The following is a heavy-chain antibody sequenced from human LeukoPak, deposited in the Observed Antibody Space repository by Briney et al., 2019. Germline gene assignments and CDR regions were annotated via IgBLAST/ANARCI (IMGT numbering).Heavy chain of an antibody. J-gene: IGHJ4*02. CDR1: GFTFSSYS. D-gene: IGHD3-16*01. V-gene: IGHV3-21*01. Sequence: GGSLRLSCAASGFTFSSYSMNWVRQAPGKGLEWVSSISSSSSYIYYADSVKGRFTISRDNAKNSLFLQMNSLRAEDTAVYYCARVGWATGADYWGQGTLVTVSS. CDR3: ARVGWATGADY. CDR2: ISSSSSYI.